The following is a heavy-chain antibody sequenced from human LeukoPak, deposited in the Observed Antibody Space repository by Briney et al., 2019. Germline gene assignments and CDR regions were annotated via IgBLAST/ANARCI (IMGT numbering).Heavy chain of an antibody. CDR2: IYYSGST. CDR1: GGSISSYY. J-gene: IGHJ4*02. D-gene: IGHD3-22*01. Sequence: SETLSLTCTVSGGSISSYYWSWIRQPPGKGLEWIGYIYYSGSTNYNPSLKSRVTISVDTSKNQFSLKLSSVTAADTAVYYCARRYDSSGYYNQGVFDYWGQGTLAPSPQ. CDR3: ARRYDSSGYYNQGVFDY. V-gene: IGHV4-59*08.